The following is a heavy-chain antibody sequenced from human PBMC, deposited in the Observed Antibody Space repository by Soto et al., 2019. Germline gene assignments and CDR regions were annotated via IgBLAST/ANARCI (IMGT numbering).Heavy chain of an antibody. D-gene: IGHD6-13*01. CDR2: ISGSGGST. CDR3: AKFCFPFLIAAAGAIHDAFDI. CDR1: GFTFSSYA. Sequence: GGSLRLSCAASGFTFSSYAMSWVRQAPGKGLEWVSAISGSGGSTYYADSVKGRFTISRDNSKNTLYLQMNSLRAEDTAVYYCAKFCFPFLIAAAGAIHDAFDIWGQGTMVTVSS. V-gene: IGHV3-23*01. J-gene: IGHJ3*02.